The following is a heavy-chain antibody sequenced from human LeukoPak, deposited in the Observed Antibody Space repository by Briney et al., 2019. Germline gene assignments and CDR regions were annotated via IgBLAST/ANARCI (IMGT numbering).Heavy chain of an antibody. CDR3: ARETEGLDY. J-gene: IGHJ4*02. CDR2: ITSNGGST. CDR1: GFTFSTNS. D-gene: IGHD2-21*02. Sequence: GGSLRLSCSASGFTFSTNSMHWVRQDPGKGLEFVSAITSNGGSTYYADSVKGRFTISRDNSKNTLYLQMNSLRVEDTAVYYCARETEGLDYWGQGTLVTVSS. V-gene: IGHV3-64*04.